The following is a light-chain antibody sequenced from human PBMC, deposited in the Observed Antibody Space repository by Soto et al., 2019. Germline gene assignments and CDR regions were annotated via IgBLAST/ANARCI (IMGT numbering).Light chain of an antibody. CDR1: QSSRTY. J-gene: IGKJ1*01. CDR3: RRSYSIMAT. CDR2: AAS. Sequence: DFQMTQSPSSLSASIGDRVTITCRASQSSRTYLNWYQQKPWKAPQLLIYAASRLQSGVPSRFSGSGSGTDVTLTISSLQPEDFATYYCRRSYSIMATFGQGNKVEFQ. V-gene: IGKV1-39*01.